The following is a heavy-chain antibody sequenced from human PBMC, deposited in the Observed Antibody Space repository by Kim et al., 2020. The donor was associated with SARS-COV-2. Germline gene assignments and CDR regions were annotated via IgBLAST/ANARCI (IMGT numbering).Heavy chain of an antibody. J-gene: IGHJ4*02. D-gene: IGHD3-22*01. Sequence: RTNYNPSLKSRLTIAIDTSKNHLSLKLTAVTAADTAVYYCARGVITTGFDYWGQGTLVTVYS. V-gene: IGHV4-34*01. CDR3: ARGVITTGFDY. CDR2: RT.